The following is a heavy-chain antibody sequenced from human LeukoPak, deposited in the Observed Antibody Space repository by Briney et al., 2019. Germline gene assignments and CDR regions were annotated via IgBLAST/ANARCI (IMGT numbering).Heavy chain of an antibody. J-gene: IGHJ4*02. V-gene: IGHV3-23*01. CDR1: GFTFSSYA. D-gene: IGHD2-8*01. CDR2: ISGSGGST. CDR3: AKDIVLMMYANGFDY. Sequence: QSGGSLRLSCAAFGFTFSSYAMSWVRQAPGKGLEWVAAISGSGGSTDYADPVKGRFTISRDNSKNTLYMQMNSLRAEDTAVYYCAKDIVLMMYANGFDYWGQGTLVTVSS.